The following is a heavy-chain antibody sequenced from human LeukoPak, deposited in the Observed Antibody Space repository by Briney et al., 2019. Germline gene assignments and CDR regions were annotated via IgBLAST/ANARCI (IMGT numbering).Heavy chain of an antibody. J-gene: IGHJ4*02. D-gene: IGHD3-10*01. CDR2: ISSSSSYI. Sequence: PGGSLRLSCAASGFTFSSYSMNWVRQAPGKGLEWVSSISSSSSYIYYADSVKGRFTISRDNAKNTLYLQMNSLRAEDTAVYYCAKWSRYGSGSLDYWGQGTLVTVSS. CDR3: AKWSRYGSGSLDY. V-gene: IGHV3-21*04. CDR1: GFTFSSYS.